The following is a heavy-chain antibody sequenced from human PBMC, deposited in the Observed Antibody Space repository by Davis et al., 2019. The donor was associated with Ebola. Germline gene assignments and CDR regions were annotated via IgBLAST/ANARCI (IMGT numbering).Heavy chain of an antibody. V-gene: IGHV4-30-4*07. CDR1: GGSISSSGYS. Sequence: MPSETLSLTCAVSGGSISSSGYSWTWIRQPPGKGLEWIGYVYYTGHTNYSPSLKSRITISVDTSKNQFSLKLSSVTAADTAVYYCARDLSFGAFDFWGQGTLVTVSS. CDR3: ARDLSFGAFDF. D-gene: IGHD3-3*01. CDR2: VYYTGHT. J-gene: IGHJ4*02.